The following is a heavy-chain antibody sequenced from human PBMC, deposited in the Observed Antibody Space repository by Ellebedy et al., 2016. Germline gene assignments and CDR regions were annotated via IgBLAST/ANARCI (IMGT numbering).Heavy chain of an antibody. J-gene: IGHJ6*02. D-gene: IGHD4-11*01. Sequence: GESLKISXTASGFTFGEYAMSWFRQAPGKGLEWVGFIRSKAYGGTTEYAASVKGRFTISRDDSKSIAYLQMNSLKTEDTAVYYCTRDPRLHLGYYYGMDVWGQGTTVTVSS. CDR1: GFTFGEYA. CDR2: IRSKAYGGTT. CDR3: TRDPRLHLGYYYGMDV. V-gene: IGHV3-49*03.